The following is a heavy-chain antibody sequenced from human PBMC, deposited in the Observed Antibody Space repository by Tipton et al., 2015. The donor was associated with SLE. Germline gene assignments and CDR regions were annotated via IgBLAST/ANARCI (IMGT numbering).Heavy chain of an antibody. V-gene: IGHV5-51*03. CDR2: IYPDDSDT. CDR3: ARLRNIAFLEYNDAFDI. D-gene: IGHD3-3*02. Sequence: VQLVQSGAEVKEPGESLKISCRSSGYRFSTYWIAWVRQMPGKGLEWMGIIYPDDSDTIYGPSFKGQVTISADRSTSTAHLQWSTLKASDTAMYYCARLRNIAFLEYNDAFDIWGQGTMLTVSS. CDR1: GYRFSTYW. J-gene: IGHJ3*02.